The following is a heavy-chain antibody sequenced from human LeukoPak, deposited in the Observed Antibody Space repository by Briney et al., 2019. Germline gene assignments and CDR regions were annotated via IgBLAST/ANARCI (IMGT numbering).Heavy chain of an antibody. CDR2: IYSGGTT. CDR1: GFTVSSNY. D-gene: IGHD5-18*01. J-gene: IGHJ3*02. CDR3: ARSSGYSYGPGGDAFDI. Sequence: GGPLRLSCAASGFTVSSNYMSWVRQAPGKGLEWVSVIYSGGTTYYADSVKGRFTISRDNSKNTLYLQMNSLRAEDTAVYYCARSSGYSYGPGGDAFDIWGQGTMVTVSS. V-gene: IGHV3-66*01.